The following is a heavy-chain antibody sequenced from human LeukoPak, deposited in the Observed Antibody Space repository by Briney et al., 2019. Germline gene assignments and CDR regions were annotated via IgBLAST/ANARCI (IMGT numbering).Heavy chain of an antibody. CDR3: AKDTTEMATTPPFDY. Sequence: PGGPLRLSCAASGFTFSSYAMRWVRQALGKGLEWVSAISGSGGSTYYADSVKGRFTISRDNSENTLYLQMNSLRAEDTAVYYCAKDTTEMATTPPFDYWGQGTLVTVSS. V-gene: IGHV3-23*01. CDR1: GFTFSSYA. D-gene: IGHD5-24*01. J-gene: IGHJ4*02. CDR2: ISGSGGST.